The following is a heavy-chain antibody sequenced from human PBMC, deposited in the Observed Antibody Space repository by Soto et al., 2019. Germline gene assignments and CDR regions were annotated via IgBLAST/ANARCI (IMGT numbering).Heavy chain of an antibody. CDR1: GYSFTTYG. CDR2: INGYGHGA. D-gene: IGHD3-10*01. J-gene: IGHJ4*02. V-gene: IGHV1-18*01. CDR3: VRDLNGDFYY. Sequence: QVQLVQSGAEVRKPGASVKVSCKASGYSFTTYGMSWVRQAPGQGLEYMGWINGYGHGAKYVQRFQGRFSMTTDTSTNTVYMDLRSLTSDDTAVYDCVRDLNGDFYYWGQGTVVIVSP.